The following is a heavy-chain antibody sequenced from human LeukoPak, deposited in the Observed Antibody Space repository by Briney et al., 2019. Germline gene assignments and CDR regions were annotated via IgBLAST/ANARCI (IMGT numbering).Heavy chain of an antibody. V-gene: IGHV4-34*01. CDR1: GGSFSGYY. Sequence: SETLSLTCADYGGSFSGYYWSWIRQPPGKGLEWIGEINHSGSTNYNPSLKSRVTISVDTSKNQFSLKLSSVTAADTAVYYCARTNPPYCSGGSCYSNYYYGMDVWGKGTTVTVSS. CDR2: INHSGST. CDR3: ARTNPPYCSGGSCYSNYYYGMDV. J-gene: IGHJ6*04. D-gene: IGHD2-15*01.